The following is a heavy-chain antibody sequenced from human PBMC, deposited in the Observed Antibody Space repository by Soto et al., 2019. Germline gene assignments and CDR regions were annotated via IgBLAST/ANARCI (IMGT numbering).Heavy chain of an antibody. Sequence: PGGSLRLSCAASGFTFSSYAMHGVRQAPGKGLEWVAVISYDGSNKYYADSVKGRFTISRDNSKNTRYLQMNSLGAEDTGVYYCARPHRVASRSPDSFDIWGQGTMVIV. CDR3: ARPHRVASRSPDSFDI. J-gene: IGHJ3*02. V-gene: IGHV3-30-3*01. CDR2: ISYDGSNK. CDR1: GFTFSSYA. D-gene: IGHD3-10*01.